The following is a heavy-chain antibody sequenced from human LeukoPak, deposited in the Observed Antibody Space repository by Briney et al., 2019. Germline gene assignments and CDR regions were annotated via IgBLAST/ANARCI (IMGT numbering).Heavy chain of an antibody. J-gene: IGHJ4*02. CDR1: GFTVSSNY. V-gene: IGHV3-53*01. CDR2: IYVDGST. CDR3: ARISAYDDY. Sequence: GGSLRLSCAASGFTVSSNYINWVRQAPGKGLEWVSGIYVDGSTYYADSVKGRFTISRDNSKNTLYLQMNSLRAEDTAVYYCARISAYDDYWGQGTLVTVSP. D-gene: IGHD5-12*01.